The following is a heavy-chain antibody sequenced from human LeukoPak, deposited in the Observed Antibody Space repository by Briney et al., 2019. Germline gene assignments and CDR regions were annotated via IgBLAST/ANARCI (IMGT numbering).Heavy chain of an antibody. V-gene: IGHV4-59*01. CDR2: IYYSGST. Sequence: SETLSLTCTVSGGSISSYYWSWIRQPPGKGLEWIGYIYYSGSTNYNPSLKSRVTISVDTSKNQFSLKLSSVTAADTAVYYCARGAYCGGDCYSDGFDIWGQGTMVTVSS. CDR3: ARGAYCGGDCYSDGFDI. J-gene: IGHJ3*02. D-gene: IGHD2-21*02. CDR1: GGSISSYY.